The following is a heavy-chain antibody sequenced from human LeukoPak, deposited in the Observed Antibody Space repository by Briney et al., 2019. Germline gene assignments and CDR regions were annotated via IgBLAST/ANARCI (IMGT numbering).Heavy chain of an antibody. J-gene: IGHJ3*02. V-gene: IGHV1-69*13. CDR2: IIPIFGTA. CDR3: ASLLAGTPGTFDI. CDR1: GYTFTSYD. Sequence: ASVKVSCKASGYTFTSYDINWVRQATGQGLEWMGGIIPIFGTANYAQKFQGRVTITADESTSTAYMELSSLRSEDTAVYYCASLLAGTPGTFDIWGQGTMVTVSS. D-gene: IGHD1-14*01.